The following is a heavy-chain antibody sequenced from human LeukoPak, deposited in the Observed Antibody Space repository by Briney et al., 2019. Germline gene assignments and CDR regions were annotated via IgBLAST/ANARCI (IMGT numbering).Heavy chain of an antibody. V-gene: IGHV4-39*01. CDR2: IYYSGST. CDR1: GGSISSSSYY. CDR3: ARLARYGGKPVLDY. D-gene: IGHD4-23*01. Sequence: SETLSLTCTVSGGSISSSSYYRGWIRQPPGKGLEWIGSIYYSGSTYYNPSLKSRVTISVDTSKNQFSLKLSSVTAADTAVYYCARLARYGGKPVLDYWGQGTLVTVSS. J-gene: IGHJ4*02.